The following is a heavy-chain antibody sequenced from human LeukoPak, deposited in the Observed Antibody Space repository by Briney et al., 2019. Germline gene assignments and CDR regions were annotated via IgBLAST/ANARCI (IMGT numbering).Heavy chain of an antibody. CDR3: ARPNRNWEFDY. J-gene: IGHJ4*02. Sequence: PSETLSLTCTVSACSISSSSYYWGWIRQPPGRGLEWIGSIYYSGSTYYNPSLKSRVTISVDTSKNQFSLKLSSVPAADTAVYYCARPNRNWEFDYWGQGTLVTVSS. CDR1: ACSISSSSYY. CDR2: IYYSGST. V-gene: IGHV4-39*01. D-gene: IGHD1-14*01.